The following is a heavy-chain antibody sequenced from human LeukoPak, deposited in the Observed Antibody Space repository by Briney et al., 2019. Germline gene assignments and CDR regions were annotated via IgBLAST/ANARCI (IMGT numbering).Heavy chain of an antibody. V-gene: IGHV3-23*01. CDR1: GFTFTNYA. CDR3: ARGQTLTF. CDR2: TVGSRPDT. Sequence: GGSLRLSCAASGFTFTNYAMSWVRQTPGKGLEWVSATVGSRPDTYHADSVKGRFTVSRDNAKNALYLQMNSLRAEDTGVYFCARGQTLTFWGQGTLVTASS. J-gene: IGHJ4*02.